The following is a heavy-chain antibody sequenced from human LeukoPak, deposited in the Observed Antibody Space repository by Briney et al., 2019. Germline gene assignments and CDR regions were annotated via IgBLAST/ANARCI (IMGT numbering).Heavy chain of an antibody. Sequence: SVKVSCKASGGTFTTYSISWVRQAPGQGLEWMGRTIPLLRMTNYAQRFQGRVTIIADKSTSTAHLELSGLRSGDTAVYYCARDAYMNDRWFYRMDVWGQGTTIIVSS. CDR2: TIPLLRMT. D-gene: IGHD2-15*01. J-gene: IGHJ6*02. V-gene: IGHV1-69*04. CDR3: ARDAYMNDRWFYRMDV. CDR1: GGTFTTYS.